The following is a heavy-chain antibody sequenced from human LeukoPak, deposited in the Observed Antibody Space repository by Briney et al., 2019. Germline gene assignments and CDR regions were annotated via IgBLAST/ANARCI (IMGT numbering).Heavy chain of an antibody. CDR3: AKASVYSINCYDF. CDR1: GFTFSSYA. J-gene: IGHJ4*02. Sequence: GGSLRLSCAASGFTFSSYAMTWVRQAPAKGLEWVSGISGSGGNTYYADSVESRFTISRDNSKNTLYLQMNSLRAEDTAVYYCAKASVYSINCYDFWGQGTLVTVSS. V-gene: IGHV3-23*01. D-gene: IGHD3-22*01. CDR2: ISGSGGNT.